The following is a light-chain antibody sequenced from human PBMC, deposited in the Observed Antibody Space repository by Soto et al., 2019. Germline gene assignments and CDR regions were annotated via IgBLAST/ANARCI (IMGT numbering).Light chain of an antibody. CDR2: DVF. CDR1: QSITYW. CDR3: QQYHSFSFT. J-gene: IGKJ2*01. Sequence: DIQMTQSPSSLSVSVGDRVTITCRASQSITYWLAWYQQKPGRAPKLLIYDVFNLQSGVPSRFSGSGSGTEFTLTISSLQPDDSATYYCQQYHSFSFTFGQGTKLEIK. V-gene: IGKV1-5*01.